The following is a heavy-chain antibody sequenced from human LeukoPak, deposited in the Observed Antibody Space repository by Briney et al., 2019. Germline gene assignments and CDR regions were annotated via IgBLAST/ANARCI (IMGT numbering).Heavy chain of an antibody. V-gene: IGHV4-38-2*01. D-gene: IGHD3-10*01. CDR1: GYSISSGYY. Sequence: SETLSLTCAVSGYSISSGYYWGWIRQPPGKGREWIGSIYHSGSTYYNPSLKSRVTISVDTSKNQFSLRLNSVTAADTAVYYCAKSNGYGLIDIWGQGTMVTVSS. J-gene: IGHJ3*02. CDR2: IYHSGST. CDR3: AKSNGYGLIDI.